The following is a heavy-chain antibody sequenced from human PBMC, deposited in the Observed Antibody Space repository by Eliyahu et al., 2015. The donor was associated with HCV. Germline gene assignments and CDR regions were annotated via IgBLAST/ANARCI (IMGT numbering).Heavy chain of an antibody. D-gene: IGHD6-13*01. Sequence: GKGLEWVGRIRSKANSYATAYAASVKGRFTISRDDSKNTAYLQMNSLKTEDTAVYYCTRQPRGDSSSWYVEVWFDPWGQGTLVTVSS. V-gene: IGHV3-73*01. CDR3: TRQPRGDSSSWYVEVWFDP. J-gene: IGHJ5*02. CDR2: IRSKANSYAT.